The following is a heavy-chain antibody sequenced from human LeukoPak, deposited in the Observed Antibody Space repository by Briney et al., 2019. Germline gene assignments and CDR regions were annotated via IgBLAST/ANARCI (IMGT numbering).Heavy chain of an antibody. D-gene: IGHD6-13*01. V-gene: IGHV3-9*01. J-gene: IGHJ4*02. CDR3: AKDLGYSSSWPHFDY. Sequence: GRSLRLSCAASGFTFDDYAMHWVRQAPGKCLEWASGISWNSGSIGYADSVKGRFTISRDNAKNSLYLQMNSLRAEDTALYYCAKDLGYSSSWPHFDYWGQGTLVTVSS. CDR2: ISWNSGSI. CDR1: GFTFDDYA.